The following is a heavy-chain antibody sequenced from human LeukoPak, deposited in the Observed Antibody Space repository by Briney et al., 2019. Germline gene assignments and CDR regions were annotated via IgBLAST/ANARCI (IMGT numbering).Heavy chain of an antibody. CDR3: ARVSRGYSGYGSVMQNYFDY. CDR1: GYSISSGYF. J-gene: IGHJ4*02. D-gene: IGHD5-12*01. V-gene: IGHV4-38-2*02. Sequence: SETLSLTCTVSGYSISSGYFWGWIRQPPGKGLEWIAIIHSGESPYYSPSLESRVTMAIDTSKNQLSLKLNSVTAADTAVYYCARVSRGYSGYGSVMQNYFDYWGQGTLVTVSS. CDR2: IHSGESP.